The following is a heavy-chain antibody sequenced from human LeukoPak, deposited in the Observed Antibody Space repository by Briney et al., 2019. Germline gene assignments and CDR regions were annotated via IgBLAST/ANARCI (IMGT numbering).Heavy chain of an antibody. Sequence: GRSLRLSCAASGFTFSSYGMHWVRQAPGKGLEWVAVISYDGSNKYYADSVKGRFTISRDNSKNTLYLQMNSLRAEDTAVYYCAKESYVLLWFGELSPFDYWGQGTLVTVSS. J-gene: IGHJ4*02. CDR1: GFTFSSYG. V-gene: IGHV3-30*18. CDR3: AKESYVLLWFGELSPFDY. D-gene: IGHD3-10*01. CDR2: ISYDGSNK.